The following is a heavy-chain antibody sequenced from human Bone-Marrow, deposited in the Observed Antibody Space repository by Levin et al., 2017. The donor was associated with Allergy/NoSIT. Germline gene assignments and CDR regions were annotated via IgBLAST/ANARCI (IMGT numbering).Heavy chain of an antibody. J-gene: IGHJ6*02. Sequence: GGSLRLSCEASGFTFNSYWMTWVRQAPGKGLEWVANIKQDGSEKYYVDSVKGRFTVSRDNAKNLLYLHMNSLRVEDTAVYYCASLWQQLVLGYGMHVWGQGTTVTVSS. CDR3: ASLWQQLVLGYGMHV. CDR1: GFTFNSYW. D-gene: IGHD6-13*01. V-gene: IGHV3-7*01. CDR2: IKQDGSEK.